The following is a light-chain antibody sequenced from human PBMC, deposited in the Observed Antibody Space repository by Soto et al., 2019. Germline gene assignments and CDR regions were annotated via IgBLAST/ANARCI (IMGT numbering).Light chain of an antibody. CDR2: TTN. CDR3: AAWDDSLNGHV. CDR1: SSNIGTSS. V-gene: IGLV1-44*01. Sequence: QSVLTQPHSASGTPGQRFTISCSGSSSNIGTSSVHWFQQLPGTAPKLLISTTNQRPSGVPERFSGSKSGTSASLAISGLQSEDEADYYCAAWDDSLNGHVFGTGTKVT. J-gene: IGLJ1*01.